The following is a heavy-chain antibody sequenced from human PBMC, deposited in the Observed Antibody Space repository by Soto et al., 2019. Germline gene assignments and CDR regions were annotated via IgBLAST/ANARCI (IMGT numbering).Heavy chain of an antibody. D-gene: IGHD5-18*01. CDR1: ANSISNYY. V-gene: IGHV4-59*08. CDR3: ARRQRYSYGFDY. Sequence: SETLSLTCTVSANSISNYYWSWIRQPPGKGLEWIGYIYYSGSTNYNPSLKRRVTISVDTSKNQFSLKLNSVTAADTAVYYCARRQRYSYGFDYWGQGTPVTVSS. CDR2: IYYSGST. J-gene: IGHJ4*02.